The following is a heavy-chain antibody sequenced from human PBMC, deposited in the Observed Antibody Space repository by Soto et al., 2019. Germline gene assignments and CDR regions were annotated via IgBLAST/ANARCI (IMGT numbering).Heavy chain of an antibody. V-gene: IGHV4-34*01. J-gene: IGHJ4*02. D-gene: IGHD2-15*01. CDR2: INHSGST. CDR3: ARERLTGSFDY. Sequence: NPSETLSLTCAVYGGSFSGYYWSWIRQPPGKGLEWIGEINHSGSTNYNPSLKSRVTISVDTSKNQFSLKLSSVTAADTAVYYCARERLTGSFDYWGQGTLVTVSS. CDR1: GGSFSGYY.